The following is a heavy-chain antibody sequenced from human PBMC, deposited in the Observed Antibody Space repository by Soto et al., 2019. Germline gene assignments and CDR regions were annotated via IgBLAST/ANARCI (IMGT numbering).Heavy chain of an antibody. CDR3: ARGSSYGPYFDAY. Sequence: GGSLRLSCAASGFTFSSYSMNWVRQAPGKGLEWVSSISSSSSYIYYADSVKGRFTISRDNAKNSLYLQMNSLRAEDTAVYYCARGSSYGPYFDAYWGQGTLVTVSS. V-gene: IGHV3-21*01. CDR2: ISSSSSYI. J-gene: IGHJ4*02. D-gene: IGHD5-18*01. CDR1: GFTFSSYS.